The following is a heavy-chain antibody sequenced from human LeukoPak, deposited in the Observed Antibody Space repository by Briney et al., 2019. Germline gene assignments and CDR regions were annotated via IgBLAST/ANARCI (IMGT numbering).Heavy chain of an antibody. CDR3: ARGSPYSGSYRFDY. D-gene: IGHD1-26*01. Sequence: SETLSLTCTVSGGFISSYYWSWIRQPPGKGLEWIGYIYYSGSTNYNPSLKSRVTISVDTSKNQFSLKLSSVTAADTAVYYCARGSPYSGSYRFDYWGQGTLVSVSS. V-gene: IGHV4-59*01. J-gene: IGHJ4*02. CDR1: GGFISSYY. CDR2: IYYSGST.